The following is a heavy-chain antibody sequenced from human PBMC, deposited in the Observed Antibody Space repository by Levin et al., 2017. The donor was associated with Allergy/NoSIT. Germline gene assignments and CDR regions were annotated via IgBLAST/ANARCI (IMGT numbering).Heavy chain of an antibody. CDR3: AKEALLWFGESNSYYYYGMDV. V-gene: IGHV3-30*18. D-gene: IGHD3-10*01. CDR2: ISYDGSNK. Sequence: LSLTCAASGFTFSSYGMHWVRQAPGKGLEWVAVISYDGSNKYYADSVKGRFTISRDNSKNTLYLQMNSLRAEDTAVYYCAKEALLWFGESNSYYYYGMDVWGQGTTVTVSS. CDR1: GFTFSSYG. J-gene: IGHJ6*02.